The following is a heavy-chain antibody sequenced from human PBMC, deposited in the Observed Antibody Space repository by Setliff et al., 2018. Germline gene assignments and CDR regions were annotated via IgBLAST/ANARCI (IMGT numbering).Heavy chain of an antibody. CDR2: IIHSGST. J-gene: IGHJ4*02. CDR3: ARPFSRRGKFLLDY. CDR1: GGSFSGYY. Sequence: PSETLSLTCSVYGGSFSGYYWCWIRQPQGKRLEWIGEIIHSGSTNSNPSLKSRVTISMDTSRNQFSLKVSSVTAADTAVYYCARPFSRRGKFLLDYWGQGALVTVSS. V-gene: IGHV4-34*12. D-gene: IGHD1-26*01.